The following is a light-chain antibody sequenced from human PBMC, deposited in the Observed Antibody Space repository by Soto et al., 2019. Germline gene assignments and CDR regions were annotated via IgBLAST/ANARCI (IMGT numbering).Light chain of an antibody. V-gene: IGKV1-5*01. J-gene: IGKJ1*01. CDR3: QQYETFSGT. CDR1: QSVSGW. CDR2: DAS. Sequence: DIPMTQSPSTLSASVGDTVTVTCRASQSVSGWLARYQQKPGEAPKLLIYDASALPRGVPSRFSRSGSGTKFTLTIASLRPDDFATYYCQQYETFSGTFGPGTKVEI.